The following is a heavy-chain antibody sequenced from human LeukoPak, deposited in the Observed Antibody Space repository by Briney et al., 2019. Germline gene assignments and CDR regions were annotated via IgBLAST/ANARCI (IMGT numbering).Heavy chain of an antibody. D-gene: IGHD3-16*02. V-gene: IGHV1-8*03. CDR3: ARGPSLLDYYYYYMDV. Sequence: ASVKVSCKASGYTFTSYDINWVRQATGQGLEWMGWMNPNSGNTGFAQKFQGRVTITRNTSISTAYMELSSLRSEDTAVYFCARGPSLLDYYYYYMDVWGKGTTVTVSS. J-gene: IGHJ6*03. CDR1: GYTFTSYD. CDR2: MNPNSGNT.